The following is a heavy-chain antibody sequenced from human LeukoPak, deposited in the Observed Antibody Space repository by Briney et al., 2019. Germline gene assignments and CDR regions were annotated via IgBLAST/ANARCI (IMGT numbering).Heavy chain of an antibody. J-gene: IGHJ4*02. CDR2: IKSKTDGGTT. D-gene: IGHD6-19*01. Sequence: PGGSLRLSCAASGFTFSNAWMSWVRQAPGKGLEWVGRIKSKTDGGTTDYAAPVKGRFTISRDDSKNTLYLQMNSLKTEDTAVYYCTTGDASIAVAGTFDYWGQGTLVTVSS. CDR3: TTGDASIAVAGTFDY. CDR1: GFTFSNAW. V-gene: IGHV3-15*01.